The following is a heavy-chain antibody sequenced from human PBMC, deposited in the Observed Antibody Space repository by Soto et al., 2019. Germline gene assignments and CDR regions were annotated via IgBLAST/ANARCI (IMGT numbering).Heavy chain of an antibody. CDR3: ASVTFGGIVLAH. J-gene: IGHJ4*02. Sequence: SETPSPPLTVSAASFRKYYWTWLRQPPGKGLEWISYIYFNGNTKYNPSLEGRLTISIDTSKKEFSLKLTSVTAADAAVYYCASVTFGGIVLAHWGQGTLVTVSS. V-gene: IGHV4-59*01. CDR1: AASFRKYY. D-gene: IGHD3-16*01. CDR2: IYFNGNT.